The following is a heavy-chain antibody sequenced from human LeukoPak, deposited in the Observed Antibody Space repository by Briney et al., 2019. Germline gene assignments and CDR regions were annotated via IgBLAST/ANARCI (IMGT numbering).Heavy chain of an antibody. CDR3: AREITVTYYFDY. V-gene: IGHV3-30-3*01. D-gene: IGHD4-11*01. J-gene: IGHJ4*02. CDR1: GFTFSSYA. CDR2: ISYDGSNK. Sequence: PGRSLRLSCAASGFTFSSYAMHWVRQAPGKGLEWVAVISYDGSNKYYADSVKGRFTISRDNSKNTLYLRMNSLRAEDTAVYYCAREITVTYYFDYWGQGTLVTVSS.